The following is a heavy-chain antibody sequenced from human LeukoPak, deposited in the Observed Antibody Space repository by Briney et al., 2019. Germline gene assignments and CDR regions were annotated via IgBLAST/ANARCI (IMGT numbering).Heavy chain of an antibody. V-gene: IGHV4-31*11. Sequence: SETLSLTCGLSGGPISRGDSYWSWIRQHPGEGLEWIGSIYYSGNSYYNPSLKSRATISIDTSKNHFSLKLSSVTAADTAVYYCGREETFGAVYDWGQGTLVTVSS. J-gene: IGHJ1*01. CDR1: GGPISRGDSY. D-gene: IGHD3-16*01. CDR3: GREETFGAVYD. CDR2: IYYSGNS.